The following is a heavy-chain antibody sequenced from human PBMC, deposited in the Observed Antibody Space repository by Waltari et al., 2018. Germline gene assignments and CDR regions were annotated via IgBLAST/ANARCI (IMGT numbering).Heavy chain of an antibody. J-gene: IGHJ6*03. V-gene: IGHV4-39*07. CDR3: ARDVDMSFYYYMDV. CDR1: GGPISSNPYY. Sequence: QLQLQESGPRLVKPSETLSLSCTVSGGPISSNPYYWVWIRQPPGKGLEWIGSIYYSGSTYYNPSLKSRVTIAVDTAKNQVSLKLTSASAADTAVYYCARDVDMSFYYYMDVWGKGTTVTISS. D-gene: IGHD2-21*01. CDR2: IYYSGST.